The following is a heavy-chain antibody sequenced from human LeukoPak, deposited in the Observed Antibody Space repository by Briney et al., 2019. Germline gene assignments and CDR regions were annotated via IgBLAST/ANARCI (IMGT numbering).Heavy chain of an antibody. CDR3: ARGYCSSTSCYAATGDY. CDR1: GYTFTGYY. J-gene: IGHJ4*02. V-gene: IGHV1-2*02. CDR2: INPNSGGT. Sequence: GASVKVSCKASGYTFTGYYMHWVRQAPGQGPEWMGWINPNSGGTNYAQKFQGRVTMTRDTSISTAYMELSRLRSDDTAVYYCARGYCSSTSCYAATGDYWGQGTLVTVSS. D-gene: IGHD2-2*01.